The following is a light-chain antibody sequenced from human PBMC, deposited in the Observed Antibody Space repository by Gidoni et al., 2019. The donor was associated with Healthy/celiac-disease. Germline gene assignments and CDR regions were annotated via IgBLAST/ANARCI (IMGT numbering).Light chain of an antibody. CDR3: QQSSNWPT. Sequence: EIVLTQSPATLSLSPGERATLTCRASQSVSSYLAWYQQKPGQAPRLLIYDASNRATGIPARFSGSGSGTDFTLTISSREPEDFAVYYCQQSSNWPTFGGGTKVEIK. J-gene: IGKJ4*01. CDR1: QSVSSY. V-gene: IGKV3-11*01. CDR2: DAS.